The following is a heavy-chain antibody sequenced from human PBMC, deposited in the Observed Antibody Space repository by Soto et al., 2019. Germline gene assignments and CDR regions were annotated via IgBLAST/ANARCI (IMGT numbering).Heavy chain of an antibody. CDR1: GGTFSSYT. V-gene: IGHV1-69*04. CDR2: IIPILGIA. J-gene: IGHJ6*03. D-gene: IGHD2-2*01. Sequence: SVKVSCKASGGTFSSYTISWVRQAPGQGLEWMGRIIPILGIANYAQKFQGRVTITADKSTSTAYMELSSLRSEDTAVYYCARDRKDFVVVPAATLPVHYYYYMDVWGKGTTVTVSS. CDR3: ARDRKDFVVVPAATLPVHYYYYMDV.